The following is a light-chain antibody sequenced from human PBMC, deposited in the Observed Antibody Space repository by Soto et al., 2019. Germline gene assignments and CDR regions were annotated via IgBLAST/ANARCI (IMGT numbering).Light chain of an antibody. Sequence: DTQMEQYPSSVSASVGDRVAITCRASQGMTNWVAWYQQKPGKAPKLLVYAASGLPSGVPSRFSGSGSGTDFTLPCGSPQPAEFATYNAQQANSFPRTYGGGTK. V-gene: IGKV1-12*01. CDR3: QQANSFPRT. CDR1: QGMTNW. CDR2: AAS. J-gene: IGKJ4*01.